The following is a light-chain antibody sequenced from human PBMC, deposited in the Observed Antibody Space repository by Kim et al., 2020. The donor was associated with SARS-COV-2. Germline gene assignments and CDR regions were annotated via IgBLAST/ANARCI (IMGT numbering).Light chain of an antibody. CDR3: QQYNNWALT. CDR2: GAA. Sequence: GSTGERANLSGRASQSVSSNIAWYQQKPGQAPRLLNYGAATRATGIPARFRGSGSGTEFTLNISSLQSEDFAVYYCQQYNNWALTFGGGTKVDIK. CDR1: QSVSSN. J-gene: IGKJ4*01. V-gene: IGKV3-15*01.